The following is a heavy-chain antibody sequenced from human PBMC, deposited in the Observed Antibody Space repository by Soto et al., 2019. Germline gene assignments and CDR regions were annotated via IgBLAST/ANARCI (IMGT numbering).Heavy chain of an antibody. CDR3: ARECGGDCG. Sequence: QVQLVESGGGVVQPGRSLRLSCAASGFTFSSYAMHWVRQAPGKGLEWVAVISYDGSNKYYADSVKGRFTISRDNSKNKLYLQMDSLRAEDTAVYYCARECGGDCGWGQGTLVTVSS. J-gene: IGHJ4*02. CDR2: ISYDGSNK. V-gene: IGHV3-30-3*01. CDR1: GFTFSSYA. D-gene: IGHD2-21*02.